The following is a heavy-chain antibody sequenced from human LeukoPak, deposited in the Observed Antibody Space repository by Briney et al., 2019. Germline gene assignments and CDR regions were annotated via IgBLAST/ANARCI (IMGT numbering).Heavy chain of an antibody. CDR3: AKLASGGDY. CDR1: VYTFTCYY. Sequence: ASVTVSCKASVYTFTCYYMHWVRQAPGQRREWMGWINPNLGDTNYAQKFQGRVTMTRDTSISTAYMELTRLRSDDTAVYYCAKLASGGDYWGQGTLVTVSS. J-gene: IGHJ4*02. V-gene: IGHV1-2*02. D-gene: IGHD3-10*01. CDR2: INPNLGDT.